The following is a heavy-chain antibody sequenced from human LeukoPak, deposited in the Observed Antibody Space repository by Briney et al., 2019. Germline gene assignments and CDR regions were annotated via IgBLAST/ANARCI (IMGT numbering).Heavy chain of an antibody. V-gene: IGHV3-30*18. J-gene: IGHJ4*02. CDR3: AKDHGYDSSGYTDY. CDR1: GFIFSSYG. Sequence: GGSLRLSCAASGFIFSSYGMHWVRQAPGKGLEWVAVISYDGSNKYYADSVKGRFTISRDNSKNTLYLQMNSLRAEDTAVYYCAKDHGYDSSGYTDYWGQGTLVTVSS. D-gene: IGHD3-22*01. CDR2: ISYDGSNK.